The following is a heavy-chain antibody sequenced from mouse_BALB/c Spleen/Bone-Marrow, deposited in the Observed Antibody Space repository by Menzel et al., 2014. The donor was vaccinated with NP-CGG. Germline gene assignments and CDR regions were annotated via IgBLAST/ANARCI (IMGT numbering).Heavy chain of an antibody. CDR3: ARYYYGTRYYLHY. CDR1: GFNIKDTY. CDR2: IDPANGNT. Sequence: EVQLQQSGAELVKPGASVKLSCTASGFNIKDTYMHWVKQRPEQGLEWIGRIDPANGNTKYDPKFQGKATITADTSSNTAYLQLNSLTSEDTAVYYCARYYYGTRYYLHYWGQGTTLPVSS. J-gene: IGHJ2*01. D-gene: IGHD1-1*01. V-gene: IGHV14-3*02.